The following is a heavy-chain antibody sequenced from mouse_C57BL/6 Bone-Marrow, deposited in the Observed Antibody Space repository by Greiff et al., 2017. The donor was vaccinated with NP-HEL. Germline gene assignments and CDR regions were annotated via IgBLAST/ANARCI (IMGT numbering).Heavy chain of an antibody. D-gene: IGHD1-1*01. Sequence: EVQGVESGGGLVQPGGSLKLSCAASGFTFSDYGMAWVRQAPRKGPEWVAFISNLAYSIYYADTVTGRFTISRENAKNTLYLEMSSLRSEDTAMYYCERHSAYYYGSSYEDYAMDYWGQGTSVTVSS. CDR1: GFTFSDYG. J-gene: IGHJ4*01. CDR2: ISNLAYSI. CDR3: ERHSAYYYGSSYEDYAMDY. V-gene: IGHV5-15*01.